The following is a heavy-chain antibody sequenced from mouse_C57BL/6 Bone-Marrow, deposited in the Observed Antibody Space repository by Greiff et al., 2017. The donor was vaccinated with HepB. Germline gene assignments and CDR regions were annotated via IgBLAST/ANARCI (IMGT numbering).Heavy chain of an antibody. CDR2: ISGGGGNT. V-gene: IGHV5-9*04. J-gene: IGHJ2*01. Sequence: EVKLVESGGGLVKPGGSLKLSCAASGFTFSSYTMSWVRQTPEKRLEWVATISGGGGNTYYPDSVKGRFTISRDNAKNTLYLQMSRLRSEDTAVYYCARRRYYYDYDVNYFDYWGQGTTLTVSS. CDR3: ARRRYYYDYDVNYFDY. D-gene: IGHD2-4*01. CDR1: GFTFSSYT.